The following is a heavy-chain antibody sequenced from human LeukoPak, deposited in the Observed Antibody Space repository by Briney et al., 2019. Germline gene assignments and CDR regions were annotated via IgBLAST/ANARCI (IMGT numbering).Heavy chain of an antibody. CDR1: GASIRISNYY. D-gene: IGHD3-10*01. CDR3: ARHSNYASGSSAKGLFDY. V-gene: IGHV4-39*01. J-gene: IGHJ4*02. Sequence: SETLSLTCTVSGASIRISNYYWGWIRQPPGKGLEWIASVYYTGTTYYNPSLKSRVTIFVETSKNQVSLRLSSVTAADTAVYYCARHSNYASGSSAKGLFDYWGQGTLVSVSS. CDR2: VYYTGTT.